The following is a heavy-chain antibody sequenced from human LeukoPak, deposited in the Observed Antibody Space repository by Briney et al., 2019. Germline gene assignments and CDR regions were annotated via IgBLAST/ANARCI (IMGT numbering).Heavy chain of an antibody. CDR2: ISAYNGNT. CDR1: GYTFTSYG. Sequence: ASVKVSCKASGYTFTSYGISWVRQAPGQGLEWMGWISAYNGNTNYAQKLQGRVTMTRDTSTSTVYMELSSLRSEDTAVYYCARTGPSYDAFDIWGQGTMVTVSS. CDR3: ARTGPSYDAFDI. V-gene: IGHV1-18*01. J-gene: IGHJ3*02.